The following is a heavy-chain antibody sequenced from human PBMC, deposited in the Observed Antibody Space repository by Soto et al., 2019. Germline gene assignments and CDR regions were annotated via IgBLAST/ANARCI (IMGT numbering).Heavy chain of an antibody. Sequence: QITLKESGPTLVKPTQTLTLTCTFSGFSLSTSGVGVGWIRQPQGKALEWLALIYWDDDKRYSPSLKSRLTITKDTSKIQVVLTMTNMDPVDTATYSCALTYYGSGSYYNVSWFDPWGQVTLVTVSS. J-gene: IGHJ5*02. CDR2: IYWDDDK. D-gene: IGHD3-10*01. CDR1: GFSLSTSGVG. CDR3: ALTYYGSGSYYNVSWFDP. V-gene: IGHV2-5*02.